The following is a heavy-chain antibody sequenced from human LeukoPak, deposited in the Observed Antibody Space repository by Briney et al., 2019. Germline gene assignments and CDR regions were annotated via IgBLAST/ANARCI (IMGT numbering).Heavy chain of an antibody. Sequence: SETLSFTCTVSGGSISSTSYYWGWIRQPPGQGLEWIGSINYSGRTFYNPSLKSRVTISVDTSKNQFSLNLTYVTAADTALYFCGRRGAGLNWFDPWGQGTLVTVSS. V-gene: IGHV4-39*01. CDR2: INYSGRT. CDR3: GRRGAGLNWFDP. CDR1: GGSISSTSYY. D-gene: IGHD3/OR15-3a*01. J-gene: IGHJ5*02.